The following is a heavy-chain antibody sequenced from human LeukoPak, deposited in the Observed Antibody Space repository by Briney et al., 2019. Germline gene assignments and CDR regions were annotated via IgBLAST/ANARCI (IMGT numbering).Heavy chain of an antibody. Sequence: GGSLRLSCAASGFVFSDYSMNWVRQAPGKGLGWVVNIRGSGSGMGYGSYYGDSVKGRFTISRDNAKTSLYLQMNSLRADDTAVYYCARDDNWGFDYWGQGALVTVSS. V-gene: IGHV3-48*04. CDR1: GFVFSDYS. CDR3: ARDDNWGFDY. J-gene: IGHJ4*02. CDR2: IRGSGSGM. D-gene: IGHD7-27*01.